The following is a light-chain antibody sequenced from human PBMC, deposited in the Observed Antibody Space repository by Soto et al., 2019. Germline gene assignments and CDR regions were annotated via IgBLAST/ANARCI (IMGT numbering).Light chain of an antibody. CDR1: SSNIGAGYD. CDR3: QSYDSSLIGVV. Sequence: QSVLTQPPSVSGAPGQRVTISCTGSSSNIGAGYDVHWYQQLPGTAPKLLIYGNTNRPSGVPDRFSGSKSGTSASLAITGRQTEDEADYYCQSYDSSLIGVVFGGGTQLTVL. V-gene: IGLV1-40*01. CDR2: GNT. J-gene: IGLJ2*01.